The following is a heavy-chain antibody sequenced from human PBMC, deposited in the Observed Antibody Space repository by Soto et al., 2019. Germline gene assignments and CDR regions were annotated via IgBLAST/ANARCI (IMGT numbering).Heavy chain of an antibody. Sequence: EVQLLESGGGLVQPGGSLRLSCAASGFTFRNYAMSWVRQAPGKGLEWVAAIIGAGDDTFHADSVKGRLTISRDNSKNTLFLQMNSLRADDTALYYCAKGSATSRPYYFDYRGQGTLVTVSS. CDR2: IIGAGDDT. CDR1: GFTFRNYA. CDR3: AKGSATSRPYYFDY. V-gene: IGHV3-23*01. J-gene: IGHJ4*02.